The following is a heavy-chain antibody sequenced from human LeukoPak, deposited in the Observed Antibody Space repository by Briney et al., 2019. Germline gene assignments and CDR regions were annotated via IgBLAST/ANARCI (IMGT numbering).Heavy chain of an antibody. J-gene: IGHJ5*02. CDR3: ARHTPPLQQSVEDWFDP. CDR1: GGSISSYY. V-gene: IGHV4-59*08. Sequence: SETLSLTCTVSGGSISSYYWSWIRQPPGKGLEWIGYIYYSGSTNYNPSLKSRVTISVDTSKNQFSLKLSSVTAADTAVYYCARHTPPLQQSVEDWFDPWGQESLVTVSS. D-gene: IGHD2-15*01. CDR2: IYYSGST.